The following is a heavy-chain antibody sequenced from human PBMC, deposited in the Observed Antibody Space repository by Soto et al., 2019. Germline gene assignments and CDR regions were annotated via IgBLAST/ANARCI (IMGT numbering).Heavy chain of an antibody. J-gene: IGHJ5*02. CDR1: GGSISSSSYY. D-gene: IGHD3-10*01. V-gene: IGHV4-39*01. Sequence: SETLSLTCTVSGGSISSSSYYWGWIRQPPGKGLEWIGSIYYSGSTYYNPSLKSRVTISVDTSKNRFSLKLSSVTAADTAVYYCASGTRPDYYGSGSYNWFDPWGQGTLVTVPQ. CDR3: ASGTRPDYYGSGSYNWFDP. CDR2: IYYSGST.